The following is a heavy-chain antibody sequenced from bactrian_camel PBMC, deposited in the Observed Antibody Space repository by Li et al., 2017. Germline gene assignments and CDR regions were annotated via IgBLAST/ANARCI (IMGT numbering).Heavy chain of an antibody. CDR3: AAGTRIIVGDYCDGITA. CDR2: INSGRSTT. CDR1: GFTFPPYA. D-gene: IGHD3*01. Sequence: DVQLVESGGGLVQPGGSLRLSCTTSGFTFPPYAMAWVRQAPEKGLEWVSRINSGRSTTYYSDSVKGRFTISQDNAKNIIYLQMSSLTPDDTAMYYCAAGTRIIVGDYCDGITAWGQGTQVTVS. V-gene: IGHV3S40*01. J-gene: IGHJ6*01.